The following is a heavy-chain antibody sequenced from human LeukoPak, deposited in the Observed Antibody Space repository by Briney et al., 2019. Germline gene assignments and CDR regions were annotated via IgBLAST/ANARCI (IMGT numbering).Heavy chain of an antibody. D-gene: IGHD3-22*01. Sequence: ASVKVSCKASGYTFTSYYMHWVRQAPGQGLEWMGIINPSGGSTSYAQKFQGRVTMTRDTPTSTVYMELSSLRSEDTAVYYCARDRLYYDSSGPSPSFDYWGQGTLVTVSS. V-gene: IGHV1-46*01. CDR1: GYTFTSYY. CDR2: INPSGGST. J-gene: IGHJ4*02. CDR3: ARDRLYYDSSGPSPSFDY.